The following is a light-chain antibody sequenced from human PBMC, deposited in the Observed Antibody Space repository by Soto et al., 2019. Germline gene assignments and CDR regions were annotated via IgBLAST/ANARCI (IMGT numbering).Light chain of an antibody. CDR1: SSDVGDYNF. CDR2: DVS. V-gene: IGLV2-11*01. CDR3: CSYAGSYTYV. J-gene: IGLJ1*01. Sequence: QSALTQPRSVSGSPGQPVTISCTGTSSDVGDYNFVSWYQQHPGKAPKLMIYDVSKRPSGVPDRFSGSKSGNTASLTISGLQAEDEADYYCCSYAGSYTYVFGTGTKLTVL.